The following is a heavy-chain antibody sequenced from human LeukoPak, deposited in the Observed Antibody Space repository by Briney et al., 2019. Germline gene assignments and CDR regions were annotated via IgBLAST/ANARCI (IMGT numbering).Heavy chain of an antibody. CDR3: ARDHDFWSGPFDY. D-gene: IGHD3-3*01. J-gene: IGHJ4*02. V-gene: IGHV3-30-3*01. CDR2: ISYDGSNK. Sequence: GGSLRLSCAASGFTFSSYAMHWVRQAPGKGLEWVAVISYDGSNKYYADSVKGRFTISRDNSKNTLYLQMNSLRAEGTAVYYCARDHDFWSGPFDYWGQGTLVTVSS. CDR1: GFTFSSYA.